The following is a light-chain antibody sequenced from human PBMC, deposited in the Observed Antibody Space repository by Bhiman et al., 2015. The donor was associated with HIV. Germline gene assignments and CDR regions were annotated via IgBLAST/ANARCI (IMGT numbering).Light chain of an antibody. CDR3: QAWDNSAVL. Sequence: SYELTQPPSVSVSPGQTARITCSGDALPKQYAYWYQQKPGQAPVLIIYQDAKRPSGIPERFSGSISGNTATLTISGTQAMDEADYYCQAWDNSAVLFGGGTKLAVL. J-gene: IGLJ2*01. V-gene: IGLV3-1*01. CDR1: ALPKQY. CDR2: QDA.